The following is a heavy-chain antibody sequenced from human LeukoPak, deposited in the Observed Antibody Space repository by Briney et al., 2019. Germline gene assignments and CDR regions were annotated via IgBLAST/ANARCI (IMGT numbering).Heavy chain of an antibody. D-gene: IGHD6-19*01. V-gene: IGHV3-73*01. CDR1: GFTFSGSA. CDR3: TRHGGRIAVPDNY. J-gene: IGHJ4*02. CDR2: IRSKANSYAT. Sequence: GGSLRLSCAASGFTFSGSAMHWVRQASGKGLEWVGRIRSKANSYATAYAASVKGRFTISRDDSKNTAYLQMNSLKTEDTAVYYCTRHGGRIAVPDNYWGQGTLVTVSS.